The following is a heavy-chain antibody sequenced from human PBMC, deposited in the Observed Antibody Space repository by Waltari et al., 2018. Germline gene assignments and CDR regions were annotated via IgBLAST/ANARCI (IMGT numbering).Heavy chain of an antibody. J-gene: IGHJ5*02. D-gene: IGHD6-13*01. CDR3: ARGPLGAGTDWFDP. V-gene: IGHV1-2*06. CDR2: INPNSGGT. Sequence: QVQLVQSGAEVKKPGASVKVSCKASGYTFTSYDINWVRQATGQGLEWMGRINPNSGGTNYAQKFQGRVTMTRDTSISTAYMELSRLRSDDTAVYYCARGPLGAGTDWFDPWGQGTLVTVSS. CDR1: GYTFTSYD.